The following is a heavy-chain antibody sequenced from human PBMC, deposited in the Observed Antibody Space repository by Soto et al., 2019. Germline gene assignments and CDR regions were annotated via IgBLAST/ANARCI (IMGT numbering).Heavy chain of an antibody. V-gene: IGHV6-1*01. CDR2: TYYRSKWYN. J-gene: IGHJ3*02. Sequence: SQTLSLTCVISGDSVSSNSAARNWIRQSPSRGLEWLGRTYYRSKWYNDYAVSVKSRITINPDTSKNQFSLQLNSVTPEDTAVYYCARDPIPRIAARPHAFDIWGQGTMVTVSS. D-gene: IGHD6-6*01. CDR1: GDSVSSNSAA. CDR3: ARDPIPRIAARPHAFDI.